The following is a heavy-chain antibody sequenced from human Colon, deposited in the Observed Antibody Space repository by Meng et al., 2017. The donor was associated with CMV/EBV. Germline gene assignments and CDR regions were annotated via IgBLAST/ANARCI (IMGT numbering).Heavy chain of an antibody. CDR1: GFAFSSFA. J-gene: IGHJ6*02. D-gene: IGHD3-10*01. Sequence: GGSLRLSCAASGFAFSSFAMIWVRQAPGTGLEWVSAISGDAESTYYADSVRGRFTTSRDKSENTLYLQMNSLRAEDTSVYYCARPMARGIINYYYYGLDVWGQGTTVTVSS. V-gene: IGHV3-23*01. CDR2: ISGDAEST. CDR3: ARPMARGIINYYYYGLDV.